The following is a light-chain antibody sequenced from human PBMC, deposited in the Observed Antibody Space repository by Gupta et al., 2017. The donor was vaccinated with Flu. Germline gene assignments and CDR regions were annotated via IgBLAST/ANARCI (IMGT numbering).Light chain of an antibody. Sequence: EIVLTQSPAPLSVSPGERATLSCRASQSVSSNFAGYQQKPGQAPRLLIYGASTRAAGIPARFSGSGSGTEFTLIISSLQSEDFAVYYCQQYNTWPPYTFGQGTKLEV. CDR2: GAS. CDR1: QSVSSN. CDR3: QQYNTWPPYT. J-gene: IGKJ2*01. V-gene: IGKV3-15*01.